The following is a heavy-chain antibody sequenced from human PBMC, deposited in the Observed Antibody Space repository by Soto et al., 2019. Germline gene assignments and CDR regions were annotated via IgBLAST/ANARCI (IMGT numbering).Heavy chain of an antibody. V-gene: IGHV3-21*01. CDR1: GFTFSSYS. D-gene: IGHD6-19*01. J-gene: IGHJ4*02. CDR2: ISSSSSYI. CDR3: ARDHIEWLVFDY. Sequence: PGGPMRLSCAAAGFTFSSYSMNWVRKAPGKGLEWVSSISSSSSYIYYADSVKGRFTISRDNAKNSLYLQMNSLRAEDTAVYYCARDHIEWLVFDYWGQGTLVTVSS.